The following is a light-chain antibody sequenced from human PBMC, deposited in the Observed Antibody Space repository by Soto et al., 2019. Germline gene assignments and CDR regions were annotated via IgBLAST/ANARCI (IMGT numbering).Light chain of an antibody. V-gene: IGKV3-20*01. CDR2: GAS. J-gene: IGKJ1*01. Sequence: ETVLTQSPGTLSLSPGERATLFCRASRSVSSSYLAWYQQKPGQAPRLLIYGASGRATGIPDRFSGSGSGTDFTLTISRLEPEDFAVYYCQQYGSSPPSWTFGQGTKVEIK. CDR3: QQYGSSPPSWT. CDR1: RSVSSSY.